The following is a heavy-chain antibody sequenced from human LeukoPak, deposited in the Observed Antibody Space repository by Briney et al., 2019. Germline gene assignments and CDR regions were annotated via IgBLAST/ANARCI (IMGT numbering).Heavy chain of an antibody. Sequence: PGGSLRLSCAASGFTFSSYWMHWVRQAPGKGLVWVSRISSDGSSTSYADSVKGRFTISRDNAKDTLYLQMNSLRAEDTAVYYCATLGIPRGYWGQGTLVTVSS. D-gene: IGHD3-10*01. CDR1: GFTFSSYW. CDR2: ISSDGSST. V-gene: IGHV3-74*01. J-gene: IGHJ4*02. CDR3: ATLGIPRGY.